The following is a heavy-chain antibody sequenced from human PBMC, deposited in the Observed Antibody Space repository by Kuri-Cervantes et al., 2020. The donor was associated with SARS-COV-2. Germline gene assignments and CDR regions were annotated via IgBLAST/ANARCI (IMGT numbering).Heavy chain of an antibody. CDR3: AHRRFVEYSYENWFDP. V-gene: IGHV2-70*12. Sequence: LRLSCTVSGGSISSSSYYWGWIRQPPGKALEWLARIDWDDDKYYSTSLKTRLTISKDTSKNQVVLTMTNMDPVDTATYYCAHRRFVEYSYENWFDPWGQGTLVTVSS. J-gene: IGHJ5*02. CDR1: GGSISSSSYY. D-gene: IGHD6-6*01. CDR2: IDWDDDK.